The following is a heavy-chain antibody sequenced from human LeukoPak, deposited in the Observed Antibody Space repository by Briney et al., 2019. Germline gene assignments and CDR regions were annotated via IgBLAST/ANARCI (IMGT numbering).Heavy chain of an antibody. V-gene: IGHV1-3*03. CDR3: ARSSIIAAAGPYYFDY. D-gene: IGHD6-13*01. CDR1: GYTFTSYA. J-gene: IGHJ4*02. CDR2: INAGNGNT. Sequence: ASVKVSCKASGYTFTSYAMHWVRQAPGQRLEWMGWINAGNGNTKYSQGFQGRVTITADKSTSTAYMELSSLRSEDTAVYYCARSSIIAAAGPYYFDYWGQGTLVTVSS.